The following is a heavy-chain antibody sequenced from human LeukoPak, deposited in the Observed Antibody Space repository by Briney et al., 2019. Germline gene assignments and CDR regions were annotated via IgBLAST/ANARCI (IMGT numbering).Heavy chain of an antibody. V-gene: IGHV3-30*18. J-gene: IGHJ4*02. CDR3: AKLRSGYYSRGAVDY. Sequence: GRSLRLSCAASGFTFSSYGMHWVRQAPGKGLEWVAVISYDGSNKYYADSVKGRFTISRDNSKNTLYLQMNSLRAEDTAVYYCAKLRSGYYSRGAVDYWGQGTLVTVSS. CDR2: ISYDGSNK. D-gene: IGHD3-22*01. CDR1: GFTFSSYG.